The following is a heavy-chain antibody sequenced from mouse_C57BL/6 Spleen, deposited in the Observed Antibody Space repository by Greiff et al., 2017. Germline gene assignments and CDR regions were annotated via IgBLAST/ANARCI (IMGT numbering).Heavy chain of an antibody. D-gene: IGHD1-1*01. Sequence: DVKLVESGGGLVQPGGSMKLSCAASGFTFSNYWMNWVRQSPEKGLEWVAQIRWKSDNYATNYAESVKGRFTISRDDSKSSVYLQMNNLRAEDTGIYYCTRASITTDYFDYWGKGTTLTVSS. V-gene: IGHV6-3*01. J-gene: IGHJ2*01. CDR2: IRWKSDNYAT. CDR1: GFTFSNYW. CDR3: TRASITTDYFDY.